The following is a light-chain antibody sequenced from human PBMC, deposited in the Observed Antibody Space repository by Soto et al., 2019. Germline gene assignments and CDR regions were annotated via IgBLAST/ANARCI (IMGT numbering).Light chain of an antibody. CDR3: HSYDSSLSAVV. Sequence: QSVLTQPPSVSGAPGQRVTISCTGSSSNIGAGYVVHWYQQLPGTAPKLLIYGNSNRPSGVPDRFSGSKSGTSASLAITGLQAEDEADYYCHSYDSSLSAVVFGGGTKVTVL. CDR2: GNS. J-gene: IGLJ2*01. V-gene: IGLV1-40*01. CDR1: SSNIGAGYV.